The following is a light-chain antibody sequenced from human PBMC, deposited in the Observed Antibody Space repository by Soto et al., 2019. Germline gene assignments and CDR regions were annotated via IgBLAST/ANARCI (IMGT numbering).Light chain of an antibody. CDR1: QSVGSN. J-gene: IGKJ2*01. Sequence: EIVMTQSPATLSVSPGERVTLSCRASQSVGSNLAWYQQKPGQAPRLLIYDASTGATGTPARFSGSGSGTEFTLTISSLQSEDFAVYYCQQFNNWPPGYTFGQGTRLEIK. V-gene: IGKV3-15*01. CDR3: QQFNNWPPGYT. CDR2: DAS.